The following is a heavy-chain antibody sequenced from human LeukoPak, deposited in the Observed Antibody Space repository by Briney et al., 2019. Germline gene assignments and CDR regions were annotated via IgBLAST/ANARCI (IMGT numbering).Heavy chain of an antibody. Sequence: PGGSLRLSCAASGFTVSSNYMSWVRQAPGKGLEWVSVIYSGGSTYYADSVKGRFTISRHNSKNTLYLQMNSLRAEDTAVYYCAREQRAYCGGDCYSFGGFDYWGQGTLVTVSS. CDR3: AREQRAYCGGDCYSFGGFDY. V-gene: IGHV3-53*04. CDR2: IYSGGST. D-gene: IGHD2-21*02. CDR1: GFTVSSNY. J-gene: IGHJ4*02.